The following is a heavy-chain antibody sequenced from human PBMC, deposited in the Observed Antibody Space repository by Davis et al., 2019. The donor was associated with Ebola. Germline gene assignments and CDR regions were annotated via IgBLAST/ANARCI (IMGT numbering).Heavy chain of an antibody. V-gene: IGHV3-23*01. D-gene: IGHD3/OR15-3a*01. CDR3: AKDDDFWAGAFDI. CDR1: VITFSSYA. J-gene: IGHJ3*02. Sequence: PGGSLRLSCTDSVITFSSYAMTWVRQAPGKGLEWVSAISGSGGSTYYADSVKGRFTISRDNSKNTLYLQMNSLRAEDTAVYYCAKDDDFWAGAFDIWGQGTMVTVSS. CDR2: ISGSGGST.